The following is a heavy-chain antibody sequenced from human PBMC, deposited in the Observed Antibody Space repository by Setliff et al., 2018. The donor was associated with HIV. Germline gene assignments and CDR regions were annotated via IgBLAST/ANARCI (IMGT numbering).Heavy chain of an antibody. CDR1: GGSISSHY. Sequence: SETLSLTCIVSGGSISSHYWSWIRQPPGKGLEWIGYIYYSASTNYNPSLKSRVTISVDTSKNQFSLKLSSVTAADTAVYYCATTRGPVYFDSGGHREGAFDIWGQGTMVTVSS. J-gene: IGHJ3*02. CDR3: ATTRGPVYFDSGGHREGAFDI. D-gene: IGHD3-22*01. V-gene: IGHV4-59*11. CDR2: IYYSAST.